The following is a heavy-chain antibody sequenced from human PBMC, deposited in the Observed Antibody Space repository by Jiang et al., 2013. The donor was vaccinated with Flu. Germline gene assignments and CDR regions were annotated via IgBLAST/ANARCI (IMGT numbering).Heavy chain of an antibody. J-gene: IGHJ4*02. CDR3: ARSGIYDFVWGSFRYTPFDC. Sequence: GKGLELVSYISSSASTIYYADSVKGRFTLSRDNAKSSLFLQMNSLRAEDTAVYYCARSGIYDFVWGSFRYTPFDCWGQGTLVTVSS. V-gene: IGHV3-11*01. CDR2: ISSSASTI. D-gene: IGHD3-16*02.